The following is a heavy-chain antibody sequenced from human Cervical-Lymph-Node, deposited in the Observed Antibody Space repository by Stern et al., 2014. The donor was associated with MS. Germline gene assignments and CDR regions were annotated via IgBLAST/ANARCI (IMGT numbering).Heavy chain of an antibody. J-gene: IGHJ4*02. D-gene: IGHD5-24*01. CDR1: GFTLAEYA. CDR3: VRDSRRWLRGSSYYFDF. Sequence: EVHLVESGGVVVLPGGSLRLSCAASGFTLAEYAMHWVRQAPGKGLEWVSLISWDGSRTHYADSVKGRFTISRYNSESSLYLQMNSLRPEDTAVYYCVRDSRRWLRGSSYYFDFWGQGTLVTVSS. V-gene: IGHV3-43*01. CDR2: ISWDGSRT.